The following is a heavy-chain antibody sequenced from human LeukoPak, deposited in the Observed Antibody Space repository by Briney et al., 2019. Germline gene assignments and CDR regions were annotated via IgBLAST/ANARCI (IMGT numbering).Heavy chain of an antibody. CDR1: GGSISSYY. Sequence: PSETLSLTCTVSGGSISSYYWSWIRQPPGKGLEWIGYIYYSGSTNYNPSLKSRVTISVDTSKNQFSLKLSSVTAADTAVYYCARALWFGEFPPHYWGQGTLVTVSS. J-gene: IGHJ4*02. V-gene: IGHV4-59*12. D-gene: IGHD3-10*01. CDR2: IYYSGST. CDR3: ARALWFGEFPPHY.